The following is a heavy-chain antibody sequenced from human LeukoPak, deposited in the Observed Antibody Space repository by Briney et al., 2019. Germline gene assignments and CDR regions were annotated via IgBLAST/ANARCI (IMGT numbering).Heavy chain of an antibody. CDR2: IYYTGST. CDR3: ARVYQSAEYYFDY. Sequence: PAETLSLTCTVSGGSIDSYYWSWIRQPPGKGLEWIGYIYYTGSTEYHPSLKSRVTISLDTSKNQFSLKLTSVTAADTAVYYCARVYQSAEYYFDYWGQGNLVSVSS. CDR1: GGSIDSYY. J-gene: IGHJ4*02. V-gene: IGHV4-59*01. D-gene: IGHD2-2*01.